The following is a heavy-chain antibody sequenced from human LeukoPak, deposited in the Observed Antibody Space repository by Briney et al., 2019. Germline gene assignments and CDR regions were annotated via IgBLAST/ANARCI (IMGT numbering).Heavy chain of an antibody. CDR3: AELGITMIGGV. CDR2: ITSSSTYI. CDR1: GFTFSSYN. J-gene: IGHJ6*04. V-gene: IGHV3-21*01. D-gene: IGHD3-10*02. Sequence: PGGSLRLSCAASGFTFSSYNMNWVRQAPGKGLEWVSSITSSSTYIYYADSVRGRFTISRDNAKNSLYLQMNSLRAEDTAVYYCAELGITMIGGVWGKGTTVTISS.